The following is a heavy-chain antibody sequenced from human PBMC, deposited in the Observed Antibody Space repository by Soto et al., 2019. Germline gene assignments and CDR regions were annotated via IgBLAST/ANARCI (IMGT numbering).Heavy chain of an antibody. CDR3: GMDTLSVHMGLIHY. Sequence: QVQLVESGGGVVQPGRSLRLSCAASGFTFSDYAMHWVRQAPGKGLEWVTLISYDGNNKYYADSVKGRFTISRDNSKQTLYLPMSRLRAEDTAGYYWGMDTLSVHMGLIHYWGQANLVTVSS. V-gene: IGHV3-30-3*01. CDR1: GFTFSDYA. D-gene: IGHD5-18*01. J-gene: IGHJ4*02. CDR2: ISYDGNNK.